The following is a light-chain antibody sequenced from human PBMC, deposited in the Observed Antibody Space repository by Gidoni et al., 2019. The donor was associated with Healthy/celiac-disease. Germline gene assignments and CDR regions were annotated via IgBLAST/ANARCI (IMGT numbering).Light chain of an antibody. CDR1: QSVSSN. Sequence: EIVMTQSPATLSVSQGERATLPCRASQSVSSNLAWYQQKPGQAPRLLIYGASTRATGTPARFSGSGSGTEFTLTISSLQSEDFAVYYCQQYNNWPLTFGGGTKVEIK. V-gene: IGKV3-15*01. CDR3: QQYNNWPLT. J-gene: IGKJ4*01. CDR2: GAS.